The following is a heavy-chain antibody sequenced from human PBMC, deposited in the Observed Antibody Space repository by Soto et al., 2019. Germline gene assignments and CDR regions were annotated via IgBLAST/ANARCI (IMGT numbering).Heavy chain of an antibody. J-gene: IGHJ6*02. V-gene: IGHV2-5*02. CDR2: IYWDDDK. D-gene: IGHD2-21*02. CDR3: AHSRCGGDCLQSYSSHYYYGMDV. Sequence: QITLKESGPTLVRPTQTLTLTCTFSGFSLSTSGVGVGWIRQPPGKALEWLALIYWDDDKRYSPSLKSRLTIPKATPKHQVVLTMTNMDPVDTATYDCAHSRCGGDCLQSYSSHYYYGMDVWGQGTTVTVSS. CDR1: GFSLSTSGVG.